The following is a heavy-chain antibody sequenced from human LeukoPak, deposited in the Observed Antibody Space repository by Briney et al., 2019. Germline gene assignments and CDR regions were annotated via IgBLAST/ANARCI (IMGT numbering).Heavy chain of an antibody. J-gene: IGHJ4*02. V-gene: IGHV4-59*02. CDR3: SEGYFEPFDH. Sequence: SETLSLTCVVSGVSVTTFHCNWIGQLPGQGLEWIGCLSYTGKTDSNPSLPSRVTISLDTSKNQVSLNMGSVSLADADVYYSSEGYFEPFDHWGQGTLVTVSS. D-gene: IGHD2/OR15-2a*01. CDR2: LSYTGKT. CDR1: GVSVTTFH.